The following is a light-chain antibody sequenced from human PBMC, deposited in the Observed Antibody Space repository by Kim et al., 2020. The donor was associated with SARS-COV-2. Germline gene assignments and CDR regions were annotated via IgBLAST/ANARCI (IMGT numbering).Light chain of an antibody. CDR3: QQTYRPPIT. Sequence: DIQMTQSPSSLSASLGARVTITCRASQSISTYLHLYQQKPGKAPKFLIYDASTLESGVPARFSGSGSGTEFSLTISSLQPEDFATYYCQQTYRPPITFGQGTRLEIK. J-gene: IGKJ5*01. CDR1: QSISTY. CDR2: DAS. V-gene: IGKV1-39*01.